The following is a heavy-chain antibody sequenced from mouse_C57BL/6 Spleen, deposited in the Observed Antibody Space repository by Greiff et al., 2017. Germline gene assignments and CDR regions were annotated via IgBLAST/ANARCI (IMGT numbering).Heavy chain of an antibody. CDR3: ARQGFTTVVDGDWYFDV. V-gene: IGHV5-6*02. CDR2: ISSGGSYT. J-gene: IGHJ1*03. Sequence: EVMLVESGGDLVKPGGSLKLSCAASGFTFSSYGMSWVRQTPDKRLEWVATISSGGSYTYYPDSVKGRFTISRDNAKNTLYLQMSSLKSEDTAMYYCARQGFTTVVDGDWYFDVWGTGTTVTVSS. CDR1: GFTFSSYG. D-gene: IGHD1-1*01.